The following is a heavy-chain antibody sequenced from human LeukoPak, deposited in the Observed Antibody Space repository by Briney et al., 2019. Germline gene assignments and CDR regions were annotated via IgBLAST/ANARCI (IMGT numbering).Heavy chain of an antibody. CDR1: GFTFSSYS. CDR3: ARGLNCSSTSCYLDYFDY. J-gene: IGHJ4*02. D-gene: IGHD2-2*01. CDR2: ISSSSSYI. Sequence: KPGGSLRLSCAASGFTFSSYSMNWVRQAPGKGLEWVSSISSSSSYIYYADSVKGRFTISRDNAKNSLYLQMNSLRAEDTAVYYCARGLNCSSTSCYLDYFDYWGQGTLVTVSS. V-gene: IGHV3-21*01.